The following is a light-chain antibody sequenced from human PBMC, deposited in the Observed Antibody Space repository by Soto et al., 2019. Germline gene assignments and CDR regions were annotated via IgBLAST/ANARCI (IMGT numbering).Light chain of an antibody. Sequence: DIQMTQSPSTLSGSVGDRVTITCRASQTISSWLAWYQQKPGKAPKLLIYKASTVKSGVPSRFSGSGSGTEFTLTISSLQPDDFATYYCQHYNSHSEAFGQGTKVDIK. J-gene: IGKJ1*01. CDR2: KAS. V-gene: IGKV1-5*03. CDR1: QTISSW. CDR3: QHYNSHSEA.